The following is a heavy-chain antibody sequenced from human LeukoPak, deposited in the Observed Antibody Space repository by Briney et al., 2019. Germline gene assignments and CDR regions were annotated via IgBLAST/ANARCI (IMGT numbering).Heavy chain of an antibody. J-gene: IGHJ6*02. CDR1: GFTFSSYW. Sequence: GSLRLSCAASGFTFSSYWMSWVRQVPGKGLEWVANIKQDGSEKYYVDSVKGRFTISRDNAKNSLYLQMNSLRAEDTAVYYCARRGQYSSGWYPPYYYYGMDVWGQGTTVTVSS. D-gene: IGHD6-19*01. V-gene: IGHV3-7*01. CDR3: ARRGQYSSGWYPPYYYYGMDV. CDR2: IKQDGSEK.